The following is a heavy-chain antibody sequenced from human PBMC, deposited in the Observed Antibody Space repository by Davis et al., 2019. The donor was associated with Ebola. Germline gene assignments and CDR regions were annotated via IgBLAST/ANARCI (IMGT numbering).Heavy chain of an antibody. CDR3: AKGNGYYDWWIDY. CDR2: ISYDGSNK. Sequence: GGSLRLSCAASGFTFSSYGMHWVRQAPGKGLEWVAVISYDGSNKYYADSVKGRFTISRDNSKNTLYLQMNSLRAEDTAVYYCAKGNGYYDWWIDYWGQRTLVTVSS. CDR1: GFTFSSYG. J-gene: IGHJ4*02. V-gene: IGHV3-30*18. D-gene: IGHD3-9*01.